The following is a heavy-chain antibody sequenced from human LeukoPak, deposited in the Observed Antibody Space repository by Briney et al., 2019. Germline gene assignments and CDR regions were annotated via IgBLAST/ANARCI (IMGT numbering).Heavy chain of an antibody. J-gene: IGHJ5*02. CDR1: GYTFTSYG. CDR3: ASFGIYYDSSGPAYGFDP. Sequence: ASVKVSSKASGYTFTSYGISWVRQAPGQGLEWMGWISAYNGNTNYAQKLQGRVTMTTDTSTSTAYMELRSLRSDDMAVYYCASFGIYYDSSGPAYGFDPWGQGTLVTVSS. CDR2: ISAYNGNT. D-gene: IGHD3-22*01. V-gene: IGHV1-18*03.